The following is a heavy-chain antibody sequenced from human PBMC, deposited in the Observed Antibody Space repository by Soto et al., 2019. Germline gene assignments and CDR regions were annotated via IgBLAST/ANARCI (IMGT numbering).Heavy chain of an antibody. J-gene: IGHJ6*02. CDR3: ARVYQPLLYPASYYYYGMDV. Sequence: GGSLRLSCAASGFTFSSYAMHWVRQAPGKGLEWVAVISYDGSNKYYADSVKGRFTISRDNSKNTLYLQMNSLRAEDTAVYYCARVYQPLLYPASYYYYGMDVWGQGTTVTVSS. CDR2: ISYDGSNK. V-gene: IGHV3-30-3*01. CDR1: GFTFSSYA. D-gene: IGHD2-2*02.